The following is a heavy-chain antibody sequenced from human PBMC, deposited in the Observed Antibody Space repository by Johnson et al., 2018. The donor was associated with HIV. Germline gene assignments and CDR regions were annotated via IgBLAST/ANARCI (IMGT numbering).Heavy chain of an antibody. J-gene: IGHJ3*02. CDR3: ARVITEGGTRWAFDI. CDR1: EFTFSNYD. D-gene: IGHD6-13*01. Sequence: QVQLVESGGGVVQPGRSLRLSCAASEFTFSNYDMHWVRQAPGKGLEWVSVIYSGGSTYYADSVKGRFTISRDNSKNTLYLQMNSLRAEDTAVYYCARVITEGGTRWAFDIWGQGTIVTVSS. CDR2: IYSGGST. V-gene: IGHV3-NL1*01.